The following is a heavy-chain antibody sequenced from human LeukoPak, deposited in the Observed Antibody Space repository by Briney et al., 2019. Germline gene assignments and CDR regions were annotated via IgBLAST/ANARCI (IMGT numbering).Heavy chain of an antibody. CDR3: ARDSTYYYDSGSSGPHYFDN. CDR1: GFTFSNYA. Sequence: GKSLRLSCAASGFTFSNYAMHWVRQAPGRGLEWVSLISSGGTYEYYADSVKGRFTISRDNSKNTLYLQLNSLRAEDTAVYYCARDSTYYYDSGSSGPHYFDNWGQGTLVTVSS. V-gene: IGHV3-30*01. D-gene: IGHD3-10*01. CDR2: ISSGGTYE. J-gene: IGHJ4*02.